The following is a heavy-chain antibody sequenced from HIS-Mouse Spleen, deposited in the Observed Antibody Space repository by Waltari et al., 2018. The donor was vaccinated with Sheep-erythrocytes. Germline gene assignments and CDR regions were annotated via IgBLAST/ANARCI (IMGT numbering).Heavy chain of an antibody. CDR2: IYHSGST. V-gene: IGHV4-38-2*02. J-gene: IGHJ4*02. CDR3: ARDRLVAAAGFDY. CDR1: GYSISSGYY. D-gene: IGHD6-13*01. Sequence: QVQLQESGPGLVKPSETLSLTCTVSGYSISSGYYWGWIRQPPGKGLEWIGSIYHSGSTSYNPSLKSRVTISVDTSKNQFSLKLSSVTAADTAVYYCARDRLVAAAGFDYWGQGTLVTVSS.